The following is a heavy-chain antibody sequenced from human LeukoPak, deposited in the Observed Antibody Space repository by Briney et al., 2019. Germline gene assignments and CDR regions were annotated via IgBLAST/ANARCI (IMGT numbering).Heavy chain of an antibody. V-gene: IGHV3-11*04. CDR1: GFTFSDYY. CDR3: ARERGEGSIVVVPAASDY. J-gene: IGHJ4*02. CDR2: ISSSGSTI. D-gene: IGHD2-2*01. Sequence: GGSLRLSCAASGFTFSDYYMSWIRQAPGKGLEWVSYISSSGSTIYYADSVKGRFTISRDNAKNSLYLQMNSLRAEDTAVYYCARERGEGSIVVVPAASDYWGQGTLVTVSS.